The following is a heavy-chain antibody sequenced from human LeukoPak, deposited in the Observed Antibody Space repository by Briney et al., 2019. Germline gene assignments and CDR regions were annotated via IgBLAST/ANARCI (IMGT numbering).Heavy chain of an antibody. D-gene: IGHD6-13*01. CDR2: IYYSGST. CDR3: ARHEYSSSWYGPFDI. V-gene: IGHV4-59*08. Sequence: SETLSLTCTVSGGSISSYYWSWIRQPPGKGLEWIGYIYYSGSTNYNPSLKSRVTISVDTSKNQFSLKLSSVTAADTAVYYCARHEYSSSWYGPFDIWGQGTMVTVSS. J-gene: IGHJ3*02. CDR1: GGSISSYY.